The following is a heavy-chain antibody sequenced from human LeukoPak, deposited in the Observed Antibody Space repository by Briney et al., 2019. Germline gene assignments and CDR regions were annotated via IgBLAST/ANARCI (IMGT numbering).Heavy chain of an antibody. CDR1: GGSISSGSYY. CDR2: IYTSGST. Sequence: SQTLSLTCTVSGGSISSGSYYWSWIRQPAGKGLEWIGRIYTSGSTNYNPSLKSRVTISVDTSKNQFSLKLSSVTAADTAVYYCARLGYSRLDYWGQGTLVTVSS. D-gene: IGHD3-16*02. J-gene: IGHJ4*02. V-gene: IGHV4-61*02. CDR3: ARLGYSRLDY.